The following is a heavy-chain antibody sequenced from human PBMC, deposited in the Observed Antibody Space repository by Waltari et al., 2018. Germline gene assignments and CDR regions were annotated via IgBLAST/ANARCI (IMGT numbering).Heavy chain of an antibody. CDR1: GFPFSYYA. CDR3: AKQGEY. V-gene: IGHV3-30-3*02. D-gene: IGHD3-10*01. CDR2: ISYDGSNK. Sequence: QAQLVESGGGVVQHGRSLRLSCAASGFPFSYYAMHWARQAPGKGCEWVAVISYDGSNKYYADSVTGRFTISRDNSKNTLYLQMNSLNSEDTDVYFCAKQGEYWGQGTLVTVSS. J-gene: IGHJ4*02.